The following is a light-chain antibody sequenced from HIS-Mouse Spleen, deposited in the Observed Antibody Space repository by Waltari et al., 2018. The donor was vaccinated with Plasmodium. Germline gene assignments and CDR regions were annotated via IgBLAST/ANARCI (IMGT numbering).Light chain of an antibody. CDR2: EGS. V-gene: IGLV2-23*01. J-gene: IGLJ3*02. CDR3: CSYAGSSTNWV. Sequence: QSALTQPASVSGSPGQSITIPCTGTSRYVGSCNLVPWYQQHPGKAPKLMIYEGSKRPSGVSNRFSGSKSGNTASLTISGLQAEDEADYYCCSYAGSSTNWVFGGGTKLTVL. CDR1: SRYVGSCNL.